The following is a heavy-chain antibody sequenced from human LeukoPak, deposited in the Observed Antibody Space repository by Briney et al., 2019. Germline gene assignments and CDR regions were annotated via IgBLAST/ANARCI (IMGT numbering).Heavy chain of an antibody. CDR1: GGPISSYY. Sequence: KASETLSLTCTVSGGPISSYYWSWIRQPPGKGLEWIGYIYYSGSTNYNPSLKSRVTISVDTSKNQFSLKLSSVTAADTAVYYCARVRASVRYYFDYWGQGTLVTASS. CDR3: ARVRASVRYYFDY. D-gene: IGHD3-10*01. V-gene: IGHV4-59*01. CDR2: IYYSGST. J-gene: IGHJ4*02.